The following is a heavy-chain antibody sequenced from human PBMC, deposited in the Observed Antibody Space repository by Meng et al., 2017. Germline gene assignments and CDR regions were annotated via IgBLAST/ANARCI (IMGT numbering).Heavy chain of an antibody. D-gene: IGHD1-26*01. CDR3: AMGGIVDYYFDY. Sequence: SETLSLTCTVSGGSNSSYYWSWIRQPPGKGLEWIGYIYYSGSTNYNPSLKSRVTISVDTSKNQFSLKLSSVTAADTAVYYCAMGGIVDYYFDYWGQGTLVTVSS. CDR2: IYYSGST. CDR1: GGSNSSYY. V-gene: IGHV4-59*01. J-gene: IGHJ4*02.